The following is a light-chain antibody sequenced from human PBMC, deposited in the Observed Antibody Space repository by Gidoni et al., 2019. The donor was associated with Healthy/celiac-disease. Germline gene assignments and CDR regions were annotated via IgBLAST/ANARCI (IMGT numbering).Light chain of an antibody. V-gene: IGKV1-39*01. J-gene: IGKJ2*01. CDR3: QQSYSTPYT. Sequence: DIQLTQSPSSLSASLGDSVTITCRASQSISSYLYWYQQKPGKAPKLLIYAASSLQSGVPSRFSGSGSGTDFTLTISSLQPEDFATYYCQQSYSTPYTFGQGTKLEIK. CDR1: QSISSY. CDR2: AAS.